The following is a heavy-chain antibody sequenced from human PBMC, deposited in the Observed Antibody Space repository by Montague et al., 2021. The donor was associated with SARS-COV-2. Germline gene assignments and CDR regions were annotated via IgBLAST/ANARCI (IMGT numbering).Heavy chain of an antibody. CDR2: IYTSGTT. D-gene: IGHD5-12*01. J-gene: IGHJ4*02. V-gene: IGHV4-61*02. Sequence: TLSLTCTVFGGSISSGSYYWSWIRQPAGKGLEWIGRIYTSGTTDYSFSLKSRVAISADTSKNQFSLKLTSVTAADTAVYYCARAHSGSWAHLDNWGQGSLVTVSS. CDR3: ARAHSGSWAHLDN. CDR1: GGSISSGSYY.